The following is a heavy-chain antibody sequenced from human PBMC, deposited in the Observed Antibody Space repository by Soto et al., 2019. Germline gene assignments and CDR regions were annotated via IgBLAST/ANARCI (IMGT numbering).Heavy chain of an antibody. CDR3: ARLGGYYQALDS. CDR2: IYYAGST. Sequence: QVQLQESGPGLVKPSETLSLTCTVSGGSINNYYWSWIRQPPGKGLEFIGYIYYAGSTTYNPSLKSRVTISVDTSKNQFSLKLTSVTAADTAVYCCARLGGYYQALDSWGQGTLLTVSS. J-gene: IGHJ4*02. V-gene: IGHV4-59*08. D-gene: IGHD3-22*01. CDR1: GGSINNYY.